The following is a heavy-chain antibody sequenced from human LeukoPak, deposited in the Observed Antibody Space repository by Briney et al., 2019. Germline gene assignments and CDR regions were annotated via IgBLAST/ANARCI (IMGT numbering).Heavy chain of an antibody. CDR1: GGSISSSNW. V-gene: IGHV4-4*02. D-gene: IGHD5-24*01. J-gene: IGHJ4*02. CDR2: VYHSGST. Sequence: SETLSLTCAVSGGSISSSNWWSWVRQPPGKGLEWIGEVYHSGSTNYNPSLKSRVTISVDTSKNQFSLKLSSVTAADTAVYYCAAGRMATIWVDYWGQGTLVTVSS. CDR3: AAGRMATIWVDY.